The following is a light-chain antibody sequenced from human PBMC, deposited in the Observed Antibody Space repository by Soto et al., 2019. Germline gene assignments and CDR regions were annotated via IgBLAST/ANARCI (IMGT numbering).Light chain of an antibody. CDR2: DTS. CDR1: QDINNF. CDR3: QQYENLPPT. J-gene: IGKJ4*01. V-gene: IGKV1-33*01. Sequence: DIRMTQSPSSLSASVGDRITITCQASQDINNFLNWYQQKPGKAQRLLIYDTSNVEGGVPSRFSGTGSGTDFTFTISSLQPEDIATYYCQQYENLPPTFGGGTKVEIK.